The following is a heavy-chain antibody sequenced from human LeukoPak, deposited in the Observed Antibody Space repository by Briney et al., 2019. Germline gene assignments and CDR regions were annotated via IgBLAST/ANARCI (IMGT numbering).Heavy chain of an antibody. CDR2: ISATGGST. CDR1: GFTFSNYG. J-gene: IGHJ6*02. CDR3: AKPPDCSGGSCYYYGMDV. D-gene: IGHD2-15*01. Sequence: GGSLRLSCAASGFTFSNYGMSWVRQAPGKGLEWVSAISATGGSTYYADSVKGRFIISRDNSKNTLYLQMNSLRAEDTAVYYCAKPPDCSGGSCYYYGMDVWGQGTTVTVSS. V-gene: IGHV3-23*01.